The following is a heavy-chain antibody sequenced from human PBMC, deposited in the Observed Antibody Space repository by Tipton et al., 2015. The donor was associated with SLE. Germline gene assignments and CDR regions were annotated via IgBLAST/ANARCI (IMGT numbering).Heavy chain of an antibody. D-gene: IGHD5/OR15-5a*01. V-gene: IGHV4-61*02. CDR3: AGVSRDAFEI. Sequence: TLSLTCTVSGGSIGSGSNYWSWIRQPAGKGLEWIGGIYTTGSTNYNPSLRSRVAISVDTSKNEFSLKLSSVTAADTAVYYCAGVSRDAFEIWGQGTMVTVSS. CDR2: IYTTGST. CDR1: GGSIGSGSNY. J-gene: IGHJ3*02.